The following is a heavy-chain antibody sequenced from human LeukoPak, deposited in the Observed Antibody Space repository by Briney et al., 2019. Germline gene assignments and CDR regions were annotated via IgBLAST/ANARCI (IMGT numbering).Heavy chain of an antibody. CDR3: AREGGPYRPLDY. J-gene: IGHJ4*02. CDR1: GXSITSTNY. V-gene: IGHV4-4*02. Sequence: SGTLSLTCGVSGXSITSTNYWTWVRQPPGKGLEWIGEVNLQGSTNYNPSLMGRVAISVDMSENHISLQLTSVTAADTAVYYCAREGGPYRPLDYSGQGTLVTVSS. CDR2: VNLQGST.